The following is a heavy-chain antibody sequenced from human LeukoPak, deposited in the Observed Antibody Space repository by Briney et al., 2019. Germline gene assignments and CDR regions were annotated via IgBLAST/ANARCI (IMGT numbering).Heavy chain of an antibody. CDR3: ARGLVPAAKDAFDI. D-gene: IGHD2-2*01. Sequence: SETLSLTCTVSGGSISSSSYYWGWIRQPPGKGLEWIGSIYYSGSTYYNPSLKSRVTISVDTSKNQFSLKLSSVTAADTAVYYCARGLVPAAKDAFDIWGQGTMVTVSS. J-gene: IGHJ3*02. CDR2: IYYSGST. CDR1: GGSISSSSYY. V-gene: IGHV4-39*07.